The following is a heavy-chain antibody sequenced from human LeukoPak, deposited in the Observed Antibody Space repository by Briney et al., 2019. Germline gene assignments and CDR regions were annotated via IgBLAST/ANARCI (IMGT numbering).Heavy chain of an antibody. CDR3: ASEGADFWSGYSDY. Sequence: GGSLRLSCAASGFTFSSYSMNWVRQVPGKGLEWVSSISSSSSYIYYADSVKGRFTISRDNAKNSLYLQMNSLRAEDTAVYYCASEGADFWSGYSDYWGQGTLVTVSS. CDR1: GFTFSSYS. D-gene: IGHD3-3*01. CDR2: ISSSSSYI. J-gene: IGHJ4*02. V-gene: IGHV3-21*01.